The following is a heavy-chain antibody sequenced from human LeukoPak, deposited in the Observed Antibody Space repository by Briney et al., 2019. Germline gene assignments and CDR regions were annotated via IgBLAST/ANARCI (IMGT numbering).Heavy chain of an antibody. CDR3: ARGDYYDSSGYRDY. Sequence: AAVTVSRKGSGYSFTIYGISWLRQPPAQGLEWMGWTSAYNGNTNYAQKLQGRVTMTTDTATSTDYMELRSLRADDTAVYYCARGDYYDSSGYRDYWGQGTLVTVSS. CDR2: TSAYNGNT. CDR1: GYSFTIYG. D-gene: IGHD3-22*01. J-gene: IGHJ4*02. V-gene: IGHV1-18*01.